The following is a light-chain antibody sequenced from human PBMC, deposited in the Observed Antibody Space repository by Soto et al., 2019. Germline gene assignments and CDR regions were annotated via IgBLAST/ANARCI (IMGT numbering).Light chain of an antibody. V-gene: IGKV1-5*03. CDR1: QSIGTW. CDR2: KAS. Sequence: DIQMTQSPSTLSASEGDRVTITCRASQSIGTWLAWYQQKPGKAPKLLIYKASSLESGVPSRFSGGVPETEFTLTISSLQPDDFATYYCQQYNDYQRTFGQGTKVEVK. J-gene: IGKJ1*01. CDR3: QQYNDYQRT.